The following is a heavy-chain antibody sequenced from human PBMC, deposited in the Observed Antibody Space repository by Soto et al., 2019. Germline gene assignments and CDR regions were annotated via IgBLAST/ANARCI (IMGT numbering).Heavy chain of an antibody. CDR3: ARDIPKYYYDSSGYYSY. Sequence: EVPLVESGGGLVQPGGSLRLSCAASGFIVSSNCMIWVRQPPGKGLEWVSVIYSGGSTYYADSVKGRFTISRDNSKNTLYLQMNSLRAEDTAVYYCARDIPKYYYDSSGYYSYWGQGTLVTVSS. CDR2: IYSGGST. CDR1: GFIVSSNC. V-gene: IGHV3-66*01. J-gene: IGHJ4*02. D-gene: IGHD3-22*01.